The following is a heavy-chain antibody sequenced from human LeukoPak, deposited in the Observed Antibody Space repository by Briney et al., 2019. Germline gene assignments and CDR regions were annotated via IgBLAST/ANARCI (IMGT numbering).Heavy chain of an antibody. CDR2: ISYDGSNK. CDR3: ARAVDTAMVTKGFDY. J-gene: IGHJ4*02. CDR1: GFTSSSYA. D-gene: IGHD5-18*01. V-gene: IGHV3-30*04. Sequence: GRSLRLSCAASGFTSSSYAMHWVRQAPGKGLEWVAVISYDGSNKYYADSVKGRFTISRDNSKNTLYLQMNSLRAEDTAVYYCARAVDTAMVTKGFDYWGQGTLVTVSS.